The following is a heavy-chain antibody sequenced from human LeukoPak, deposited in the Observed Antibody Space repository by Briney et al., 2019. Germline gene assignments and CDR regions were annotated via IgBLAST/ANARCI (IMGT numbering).Heavy chain of an antibody. D-gene: IGHD6-19*01. J-gene: IGHJ4*02. V-gene: IGHV1-18*01. CDR1: GYTFTSYA. CDR3: ARDGRMGWWGYSSGWYFDY. CDR2: ISAYNGNT. Sequence: ASVKVSCKASGYTFTSYAMHWVRQAPGQRLEWMGWISAYNGNTNYAQKLQGRVTMTTDTSTSTAYMELRSLRSDDTAVYYCARDGRMGWWGYSSGWYFDYWGQGTLVTVSS.